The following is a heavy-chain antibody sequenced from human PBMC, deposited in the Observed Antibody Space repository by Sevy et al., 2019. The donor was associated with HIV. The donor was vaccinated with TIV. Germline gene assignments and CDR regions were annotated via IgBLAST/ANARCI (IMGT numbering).Heavy chain of an antibody. CDR3: TAVGVRYFSGSSSDQCDWFDS. J-gene: IGHJ5*01. Sequence: ASVKVSCKVSGYTLTKLSIHWVRQAPGKGLEWMGDFDPQYVETIYAQKFQGRLTMTDDTSPDTAFMELSSLTPEDTAVYYCTAVGVRYFSGSSSDQCDWFDSWGQGTLVTFSS. D-gene: IGHD2-15*01. V-gene: IGHV1-24*01. CDR1: GYTLTKLS. CDR2: FDPQYVET.